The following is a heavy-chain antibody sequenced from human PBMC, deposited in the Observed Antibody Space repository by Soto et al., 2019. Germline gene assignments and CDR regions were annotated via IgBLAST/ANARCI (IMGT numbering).Heavy chain of an antibody. D-gene: IGHD3-10*01. CDR3: ARGWYGEY. J-gene: IGHJ4*02. CDR1: GYTFTSYG. CDR2: ISAHNGHT. V-gene: IGHV1-18*01. Sequence: QVHLVQSGAEVKKPGASVKVSCKGSGYTFTSYGITWVRQAPGQGLAWMGWISAHNGHTNYAQKLQGRVTVTRDTSTSTAYMELRSLRSNATAVYYCARGWYGEYWGQGALVTVSS.